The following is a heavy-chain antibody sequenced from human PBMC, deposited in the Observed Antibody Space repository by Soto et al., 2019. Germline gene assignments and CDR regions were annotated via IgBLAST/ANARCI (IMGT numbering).Heavy chain of an antibody. CDR2: IYYSGST. J-gene: IGHJ3*02. CDR1: GGSISSTSYY. V-gene: IGHV4-39*01. Sequence: SETLSLTCTSSGGSISSTSYYWGWIRQPPGKGLEWIGSIYYSGSTYYNPSLKSRVTISVDTSKNQFSLKLSSVTAADTAVYYCARQRAHYYYGSGFDAFDIWGQGTMVTVSS. D-gene: IGHD3-10*01. CDR3: ARQRAHYYYGSGFDAFDI.